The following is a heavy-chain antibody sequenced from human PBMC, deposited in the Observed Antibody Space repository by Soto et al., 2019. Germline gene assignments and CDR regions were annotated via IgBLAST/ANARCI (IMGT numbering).Heavy chain of an antibody. CDR3: AKDIRSRSSMYYFDY. CDR2: ISGSGGGT. Sequence: GGSLRLSCAASGFTFSTYAMSWVRQAPGKGLEWVSGISGSGGGTYYADSVKGRFTISRDNSKNTLYLQMNNLRAEDTAVYYCAKDIRSRSSMYYFDYWGQGTQVTVSS. J-gene: IGHJ4*02. D-gene: IGHD6-6*01. V-gene: IGHV3-23*01. CDR1: GFTFSTYA.